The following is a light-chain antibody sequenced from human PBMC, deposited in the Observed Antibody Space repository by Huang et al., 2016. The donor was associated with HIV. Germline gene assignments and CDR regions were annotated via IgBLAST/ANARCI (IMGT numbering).Light chain of an antibody. CDR1: QSISTY. J-gene: IGKJ1*01. Sequence: DIQMTQSPSSLSASVGDRVTITCRASQSISTYLNWYQQRPGKAPKLLIYAASRLQSGVPSRFSGSGSVTDFTLTISSLQPEDFATYYCQQSYYTPWTFGQGTKVEIK. CDR2: AAS. CDR3: QQSYYTPWT. V-gene: IGKV1-39*01.